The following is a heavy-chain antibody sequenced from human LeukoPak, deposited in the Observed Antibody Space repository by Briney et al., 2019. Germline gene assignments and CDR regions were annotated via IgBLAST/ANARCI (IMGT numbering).Heavy chain of an antibody. CDR3: ARDRKIVVVPAASNWFDP. CDR1: GYTFTGYY. CDR2: INPNSGGT. Sequence: GASVKVSCKASGYTFTGYYMHWVRQAPGQGFEWMGWINPNSGGTNYAQKFQGRVTMTRDTSISTAYMELSRLRSDDTAVYYCARDRKIVVVPAASNWFDPWGQGTLVTVSS. D-gene: IGHD2-2*01. J-gene: IGHJ5*02. V-gene: IGHV1-2*02.